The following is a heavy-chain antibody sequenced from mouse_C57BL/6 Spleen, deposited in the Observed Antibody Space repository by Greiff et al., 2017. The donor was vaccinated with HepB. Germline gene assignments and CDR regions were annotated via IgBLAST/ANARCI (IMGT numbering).Heavy chain of an antibody. CDR1: GYTFTDYY. V-gene: IGHV1-26*01. CDR3: AIIYYGNYYFDY. J-gene: IGHJ2*01. D-gene: IGHD2-1*01. CDR2: INPNNGGT. Sequence: EVQLQQSGPELVKPGASVKISCKASGYTFTDYYMNWVKQSHGKSLEWIGDINPNNGGTSYNQKFKGKATLTVDKSSSTAYMELRSLTSEDSAVYYCAIIYYGNYYFDYWGQGTTLTVSS.